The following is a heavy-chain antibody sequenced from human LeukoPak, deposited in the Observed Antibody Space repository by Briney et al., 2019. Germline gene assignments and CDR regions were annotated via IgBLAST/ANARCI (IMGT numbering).Heavy chain of an antibody. V-gene: IGHV3-7*05. J-gene: IGHJ2*01. CDR1: GFTLSDYW. CDR2: IKQDGSEK. CDR3: AKDHGDSSGWYWYFDL. Sequence: GGSLRLSCTASGFTLSDYWMSWVRQTPEKGLEWVANIKQDGSEKVYLDSVKGRFTISRDNSKNTLYLQMNSLRAEDTAVYYCAKDHGDSSGWYWYFDLWGRGTLVTVSS. D-gene: IGHD6-19*01.